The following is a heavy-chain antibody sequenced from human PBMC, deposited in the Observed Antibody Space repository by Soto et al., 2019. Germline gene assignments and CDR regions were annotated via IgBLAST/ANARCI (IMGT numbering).Heavy chain of an antibody. J-gene: IGHJ6*04. CDR2: ISGSGGST. CDR1: GFTFSSYA. CDR3: AKESAWFGELSALDV. D-gene: IGHD3-10*01. Sequence: EVPLLESGGGLVQPGGSLRLSCAASGFTFSSYAMSWVRQAPGKGLEWVSAISGSGGSTYYADSVKGRFTISRDNSKTTLYLQMNGLRAEDTAVYYCAKESAWFGELSALDVWGKGTTVTVSS. V-gene: IGHV3-23*01.